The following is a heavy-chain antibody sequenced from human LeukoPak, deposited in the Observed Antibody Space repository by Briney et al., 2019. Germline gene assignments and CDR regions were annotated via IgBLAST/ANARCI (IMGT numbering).Heavy chain of an antibody. CDR1: GFTFSSYE. CDR2: ISSSGSTI. CDR3: ARDSRFYGSGSTALDY. J-gene: IGHJ4*02. Sequence: GGSLRLSCAASGFTFSSYEMNWVRQAPGKGLERVSYISSSGSTIYYADSVKGRFTISRDNAKNSLYLQMNSLRAEDTAVYYCARDSRFYGSGSTALDYWGQGTLVTVSS. V-gene: IGHV3-48*03. D-gene: IGHD3-10*01.